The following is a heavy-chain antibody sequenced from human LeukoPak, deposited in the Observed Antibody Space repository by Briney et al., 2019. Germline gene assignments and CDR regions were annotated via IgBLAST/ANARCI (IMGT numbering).Heavy chain of an antibody. CDR3: ARGGMVRGVPSDY. J-gene: IGHJ4*02. D-gene: IGHD3-10*01. V-gene: IGHV4-34*01. CDR2: INHSGST. CDR1: GGSFSGYY. Sequence: SETLSLTCAVYGGSFSGYYWSWIRHPPGKGLEWIGEINHSGSTNYNPSLKSRVTISVDTSKNQFSLKLSSVTAADTAVYYCARGGMVRGVPSDYWGQGTLVTVSS.